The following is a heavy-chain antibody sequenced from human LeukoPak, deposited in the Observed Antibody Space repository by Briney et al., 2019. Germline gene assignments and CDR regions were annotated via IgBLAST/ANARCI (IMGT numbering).Heavy chain of an antibody. CDR3: ARDGATTGRGYYYYMDV. Sequence: SVKVFCKASGFTFTSSAMQWVRQAGGQRLELIGWIVVGSGNTNYAQKLQGRVTMTRDTSISTAYMELSRLRSDDTAVYYCARDGATTGRGYYYYMDVWGKGTTVTVPS. D-gene: IGHD1-26*01. CDR1: GFTFTSSA. CDR2: IVVGSGNT. V-gene: IGHV1-58*02. J-gene: IGHJ6*03.